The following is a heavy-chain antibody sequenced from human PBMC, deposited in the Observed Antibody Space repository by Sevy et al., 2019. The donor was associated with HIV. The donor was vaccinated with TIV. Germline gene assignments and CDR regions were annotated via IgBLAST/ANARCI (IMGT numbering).Heavy chain of an antibody. V-gene: IGHV3-48*03. D-gene: IGHD2-8*01. CDR1: GFTFSSYD. J-gene: IGHJ5*02. CDR3: TRNGGAFNNGFDP. Sequence: GGSLRLSCAASGFTFSSYDMNWVRQAPGKGLEWVSKISSSGSSIYYPDSVKCRFTISRDNAKNSLNLQMNSLRAEDTAVYYCTRNGGAFNNGFDPWGQGTLVTVSS. CDR2: ISSSGSSI.